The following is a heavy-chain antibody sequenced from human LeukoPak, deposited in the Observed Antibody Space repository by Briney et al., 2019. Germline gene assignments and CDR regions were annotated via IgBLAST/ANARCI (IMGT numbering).Heavy chain of an antibody. CDR1: GYTFTNYG. J-gene: IGHJ4*02. CDR3: ARGPYNSSTIHELDY. D-gene: IGHD1-20*01. V-gene: IGHV1-2*02. CDR2: INPNSGGT. Sequence: ASVKVSCKASGYTFTNYGINWVRQAPGQGLEWMGWINPNSGGTNYAQKFQGRVTMTRDTSISTAYMELSRLRSDDAAVYYCARGPYNSSTIHELDYWGQGTLVTVSS.